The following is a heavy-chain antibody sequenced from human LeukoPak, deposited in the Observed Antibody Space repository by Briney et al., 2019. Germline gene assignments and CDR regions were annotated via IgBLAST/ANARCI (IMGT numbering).Heavy chain of an antibody. CDR1: GFTFSSYA. Sequence: HAGGSLRLSCAASGFTFSSYAMSWVRQAPGKGLEWVSGISGTGGSTYYADSVKGRFTISRDNSKNTLYLQMNSLRAEDTAVYYCARDMEAYGDYGYFDYWGQGTLVTISS. CDR2: ISGTGGST. J-gene: IGHJ4*02. D-gene: IGHD4-17*01. V-gene: IGHV3-23*01. CDR3: ARDMEAYGDYGYFDY.